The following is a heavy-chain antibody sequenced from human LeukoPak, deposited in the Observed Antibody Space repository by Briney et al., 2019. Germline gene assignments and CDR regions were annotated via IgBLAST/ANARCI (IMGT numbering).Heavy chain of an antibody. CDR2: AYSGVNA. J-gene: IGHJ6*03. Sequence: NPSETLSLTCTVSGDSMHSYYWSWIRQSPEKGLEWIGRAYSGVNAYYNPSLQSRVTTSVDKSNNQFSLDLASVTAADTALYYCAREKSGTLTRAYYYIDVWGKGITVTVSS. CDR3: AREKSGTLTRAYYYIDV. V-gene: IGHV4-4*07. D-gene: IGHD1-26*01. CDR1: GDSMHSYY.